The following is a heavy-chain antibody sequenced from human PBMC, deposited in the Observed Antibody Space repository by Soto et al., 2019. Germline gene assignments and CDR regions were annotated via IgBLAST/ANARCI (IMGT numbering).Heavy chain of an antibody. J-gene: IGHJ6*03. CDR1: GYTFTSYG. Sequence: GASVKVSCKASGYTFTSYGISWVRQAPGQGLEWMGWISAYNGNTNYAQKLQGRVTMTTDTSTSTAYMELRSLRFDDTAVYYCASLHYYYYYMDVWGKGTTVTVSS. CDR2: ISAYNGNT. V-gene: IGHV1-18*01. CDR3: ASLHYYYYYMDV.